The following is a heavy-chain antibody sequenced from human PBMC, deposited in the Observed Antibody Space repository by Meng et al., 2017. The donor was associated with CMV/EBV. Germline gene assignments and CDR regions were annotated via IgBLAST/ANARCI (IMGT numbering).Heavy chain of an antibody. J-gene: IGHJ4*02. Sequence: ASVKVSCKASGYTFTSYYMHWVRQAPGQGLEWMGIINPSGGSTSYAQKFQGRVTTTRDTSTSTVYMELSSLRSEDTAVYYCARSNSITIFGVVIIKPNYYFDYWGQGTLVTVSS. CDR1: GYTFTSYY. CDR3: ARSNSITIFGVVIIKPNYYFDY. V-gene: IGHV1-46*01. D-gene: IGHD3-3*01. CDR2: INPSGGST.